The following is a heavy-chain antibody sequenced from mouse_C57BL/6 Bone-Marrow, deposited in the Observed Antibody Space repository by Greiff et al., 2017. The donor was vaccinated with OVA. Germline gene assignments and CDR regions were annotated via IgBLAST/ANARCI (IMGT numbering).Heavy chain of an antibody. Sequence: VQLVESGAELVRPGASVTLSCKASGYTFTDYEMHWVKQTPVHGLEWIGAIDPETGGTAYNQKFKGKAILTADKSSSTAYMELRSLTSEDSAVYYCTDYYGSSLGWFAYWGQGTLVTVSA. CDR1: GYTFTDYE. CDR2: IDPETGGT. J-gene: IGHJ3*01. D-gene: IGHD1-1*01. CDR3: TDYYGSSLGWFAY. V-gene: IGHV1-15*01.